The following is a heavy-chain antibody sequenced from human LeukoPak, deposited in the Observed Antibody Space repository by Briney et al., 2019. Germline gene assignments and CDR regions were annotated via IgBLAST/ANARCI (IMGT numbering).Heavy chain of an antibody. CDR3: AVLRGNNY. CDR2: IKQDGSEK. D-gene: IGHD3-10*01. V-gene: IGHV3-7*01. CDR1: GITFSSYM. Sequence: PGGSLRLSCAASGITFSSYMLTWVRQAPGKGLEWAANIKQDGSEKYYVDPVEGRFSISRDNAKNSLYLQMNSLRVEDTAVYYCAVLRGNNYWGQGTLVTVSS. J-gene: IGHJ4*02.